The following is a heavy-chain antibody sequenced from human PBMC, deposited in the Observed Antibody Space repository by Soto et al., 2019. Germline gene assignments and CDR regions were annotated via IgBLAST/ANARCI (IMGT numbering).Heavy chain of an antibody. J-gene: IGHJ5*02. CDR1: GFSVSSNY. Sequence: GGSLRLSCAISGFSVSSNYLSWVRQAPGKGLEWVSVHYSGGSTYYADSVQGRFTTSRDKSNNTLYLQMRRVRAEDTAVYFCARHRHPRGTVGATSPLDPWGQGTQVTVSS. V-gene: IGHV3-53*01. CDR3: ARHRHPRGTVGATSPLDP. CDR2: HYSGGST. D-gene: IGHD1-26*01.